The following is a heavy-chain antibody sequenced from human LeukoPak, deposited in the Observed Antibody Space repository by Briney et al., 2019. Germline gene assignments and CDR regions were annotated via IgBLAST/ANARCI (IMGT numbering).Heavy chain of an antibody. CDR1: GGSINSAYYY. Sequence: SETLSLTCTVSGGSINSAYYYWSWIRQPPGKGLEWIGYIYHSGSTYYNPSLKSRVTISVDRSKNQFSLKLSSVTAADTAVYYCARVERCSGGSCYAHDWYFDLWGRGTLVTVSS. D-gene: IGHD2-15*01. CDR2: IYHSGST. CDR3: ARVERCSGGSCYAHDWYFDL. J-gene: IGHJ2*01. V-gene: IGHV4-30-2*01.